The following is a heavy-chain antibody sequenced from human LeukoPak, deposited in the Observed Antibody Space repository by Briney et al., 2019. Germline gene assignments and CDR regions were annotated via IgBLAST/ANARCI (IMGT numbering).Heavy chain of an antibody. D-gene: IGHD6-13*01. CDR1: GFTFSGYW. V-gene: IGHV3-74*01. J-gene: IGHJ4*02. Sequence: GGSLRLSCAASGFTFSGYWMHWVRQAPGKGLVWVSRINNDGSYTSYADSVKGRFTISRDNAKNTLYVQMNSLRAEDTAVYYCAKAIAAAGTFDYWGQGTLVTVSS. CDR3: AKAIAAAGTFDY. CDR2: INNDGSYT.